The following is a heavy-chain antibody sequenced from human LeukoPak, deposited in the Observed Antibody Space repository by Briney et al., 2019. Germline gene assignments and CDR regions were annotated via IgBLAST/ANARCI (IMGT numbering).Heavy chain of an antibody. D-gene: IGHD5-18*01. V-gene: IGHV4-59*12. J-gene: IGHJ6*03. CDR2: IYYSGST. CDR1: GGSISSYY. CDR3: ARLRGYSYGYRFADYYYYYYMDV. Sequence: SETLSLTCTVSGGSISSYYWSWIRQPPGKGLEWIGYIYYSGSTNYNPSLKSRVTISVDTSKNQFSLKLSSVTAADTAVYYCARLRGYSYGYRFADYYYYYYMDVWGKGTTVTISS.